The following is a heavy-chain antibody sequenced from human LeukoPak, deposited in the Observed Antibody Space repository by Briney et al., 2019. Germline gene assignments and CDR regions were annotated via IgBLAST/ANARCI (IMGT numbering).Heavy chain of an antibody. CDR2: IMPIFGTA. D-gene: IGHD6-19*01. CDR1: GGTFSSNA. CDR3: ATDTWLVRFDYYYYGMDV. Sequence: SVKVSCKASGGTFSSNAISWVRQAPGQGLEWMGGIMPIFGTANYAQKFQGRVTITAVESLSTAYMELSSLRSEDTAVYYCATDTWLVRFDYYYYGMDVWGQGTTVTVSS. V-gene: IGHV1-69*13. J-gene: IGHJ6*02.